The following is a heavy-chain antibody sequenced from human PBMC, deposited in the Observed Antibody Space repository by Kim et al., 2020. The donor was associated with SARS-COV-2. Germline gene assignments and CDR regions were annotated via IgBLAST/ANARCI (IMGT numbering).Heavy chain of an antibody. V-gene: IGHV4-31*03. D-gene: IGHD5-12*01. J-gene: IGHJ4*02. CDR1: GGSISSGGYY. CDR3: AREPGYSGYDGFDY. Sequence: SETLSLTCTVSGGSISSGGYYWSWIRQHPGKGLEWIGYIYYSGSTYYNPSLKSRVTISVDTSKNQSSLKLSSVTAADTAVYYCAREPGYSGYDGFDYWGQGTLVTVSS. CDR2: IYYSGST.